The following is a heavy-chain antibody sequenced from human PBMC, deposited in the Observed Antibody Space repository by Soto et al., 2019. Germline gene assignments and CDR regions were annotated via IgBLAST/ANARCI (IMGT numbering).Heavy chain of an antibody. CDR2: ISGSGGST. D-gene: IGHD3-10*01. CDR1: GFTFSSYA. V-gene: IGHV3-23*01. Sequence: EVQLLESGGGLVQPGGSLRLSCAASGFTFSSYAMSWVRQAPGKGLEWVSAISGSGGSTYYADSVKGRFTISRDNSKNTLYLQMSSLRAEEAAVYYCAKRGPSMVHGMDLWGQGTTVTVS. J-gene: IGHJ6*01. CDR3: AKRGPSMVHGMDL.